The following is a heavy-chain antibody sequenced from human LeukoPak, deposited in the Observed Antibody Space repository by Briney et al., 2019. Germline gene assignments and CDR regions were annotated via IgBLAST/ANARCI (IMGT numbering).Heavy chain of an antibody. D-gene: IGHD2-8*01. Sequence: ASVKVSCKASGYTFTGYYMHWVRQAPGQGLEWMGWINPNSGGTNYAQKFQGRVTMTRDTSISTAYMELSRLRSDDTAVYYYAGTPRVMAYIRWFDPWGQGTLVTVSS. V-gene: IGHV1-2*02. CDR2: INPNSGGT. CDR1: GYTFTGYY. CDR3: AGTPRVMAYIRWFDP. J-gene: IGHJ5*02.